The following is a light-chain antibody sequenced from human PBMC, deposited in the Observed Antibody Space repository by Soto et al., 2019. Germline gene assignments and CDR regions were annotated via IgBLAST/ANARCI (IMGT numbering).Light chain of an antibody. CDR2: GAS. CDR3: QQYGSSGT. CDR1: QSVRPN. Sequence: EIVMTQSPATLSVSPGDRVTLSCRASQSVRPNSAWYQQKPGXTPRLLIYGASTRATGIPARFSGXGAGTDFTLTISRLEPEDFAVYYCQQYGSSGTFGQGTKVDIK. V-gene: IGKV3-15*01. J-gene: IGKJ1*01.